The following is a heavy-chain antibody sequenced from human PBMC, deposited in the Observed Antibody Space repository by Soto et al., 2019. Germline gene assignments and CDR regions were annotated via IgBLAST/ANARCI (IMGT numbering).Heavy chain of an antibody. CDR2: ISSSSSYI. Sequence: TGGSLRLSCAASGFTFSSYSMNWVRQAPGKGREWVSSISSSSSYIYYADSVKGRFTISRDNAKNSLYLQMNSLRAEDTAVYYCARDPNYDFWSGYQGYGMDVWGQGTTVTVSS. CDR3: ARDPNYDFWSGYQGYGMDV. J-gene: IGHJ6*02. CDR1: GFTFSSYS. V-gene: IGHV3-21*01. D-gene: IGHD3-3*01.